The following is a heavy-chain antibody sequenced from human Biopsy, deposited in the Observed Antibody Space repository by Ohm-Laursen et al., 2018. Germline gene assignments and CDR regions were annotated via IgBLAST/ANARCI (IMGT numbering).Heavy chain of an antibody. CDR1: GGTFSRSA. CDR3: ARGGSGSGYYGMDV. Sequence: SSVKVSCKPSGGTFSRSAFFWVRQAPGQGLVYLGRIIPIVGITNHAQTFQGRITLTADKSTFMVYMELSRLRSDDTAIYYCARGGSGSGYYGMDVWGQGATVSVSS. D-gene: IGHD3-10*01. J-gene: IGHJ6*02. V-gene: IGHV1-69*04. CDR2: IIPIVGIT.